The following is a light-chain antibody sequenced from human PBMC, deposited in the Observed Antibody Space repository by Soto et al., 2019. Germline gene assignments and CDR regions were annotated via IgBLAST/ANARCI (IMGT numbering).Light chain of an antibody. J-gene: IGKJ2*01. CDR2: DAS. CDR3: QHYNDYAYT. CDR1: QSISCW. V-gene: IGKV1-5*01. Sequence: DIQMTQSPSTLSASVGDRVTITCRASQSISCWLAWYQQKPGKAPKLLIFDASSLESGVPSRFSGSGSGTEFTLTISSLQPDDFATYYCQHYNDYAYTFGQGTKLELK.